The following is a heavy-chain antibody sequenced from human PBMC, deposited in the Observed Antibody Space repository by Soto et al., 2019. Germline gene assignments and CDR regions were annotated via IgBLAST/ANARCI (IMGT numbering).Heavy chain of an antibody. V-gene: IGHV3-66*01. CDR2: IDIGGNT. CDR1: GFSVTNNY. D-gene: IGHD2-2*01. J-gene: IGHJ4*02. Sequence: EVQVVESGGGLVQPGGSLRLSCAASGFSVTNNYMNWVRQAPGKGLEWVSIIDIGGNTYYADSVKDRFTISRDNSRNTLYLHMDSLRAEDTAVYYCARGRGSTGYLGREHSFDYCGQGTLVTVSP. CDR3: ARGRGSTGYLGREHSFDY.